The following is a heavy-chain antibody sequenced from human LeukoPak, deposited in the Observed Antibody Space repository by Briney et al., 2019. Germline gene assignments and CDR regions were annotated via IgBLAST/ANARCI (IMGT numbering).Heavy chain of an antibody. CDR2: IYPGDFDT. Sequence: GESLKISCEASGYSFPTYWIGWVRQMPGRGLEWMGIIYPGDFDTRYSPSFQGQVTILVDKSISTAYLQWSSLKASDTATYYCARASTLDYWGQGTLVTVSS. V-gene: IGHV5-51*01. D-gene: IGHD1-1*01. CDR3: ARASTLDY. J-gene: IGHJ4*02. CDR1: GYSFPTYW.